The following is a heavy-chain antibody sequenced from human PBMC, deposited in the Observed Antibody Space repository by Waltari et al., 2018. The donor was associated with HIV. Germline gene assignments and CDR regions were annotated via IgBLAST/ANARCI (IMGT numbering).Heavy chain of an antibody. D-gene: IGHD3-22*01. CDR1: GISFFNSYG. Sequence: QVQLVESGGGVVQPGRSLRLSCAASGISFFNSYGLHWVRRAPGKGLEWVATISHDATTLYYADSVKGRFTISRDNSKNTLFLQMNSLRGDDTAVYYCATDRRQGFYFDNFGERPFYSWGQGTLVTVSS. V-gene: IGHV3-30*03. CDR3: ATDRRQGFYFDNFGERPFYS. CDR2: ISHDATTL. J-gene: IGHJ4*02.